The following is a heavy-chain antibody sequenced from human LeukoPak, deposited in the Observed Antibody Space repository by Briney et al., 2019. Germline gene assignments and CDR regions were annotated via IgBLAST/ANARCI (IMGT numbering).Heavy chain of an antibody. V-gene: IGHV1-18*01. J-gene: IGHJ4*02. Sequence: APVKVSCKASGYTFTSYGISWVRQAPGQGLEWMGWISAYNGNTNYAQKLQGRVTMTTDTSTSTAYMELRSLRSDDTAVYYCAISYDSSGYLDYWGQGTLVTVSS. CDR3: AISYDSSGYLDY. D-gene: IGHD3-22*01. CDR1: GYTFTSYG. CDR2: ISAYNGNT.